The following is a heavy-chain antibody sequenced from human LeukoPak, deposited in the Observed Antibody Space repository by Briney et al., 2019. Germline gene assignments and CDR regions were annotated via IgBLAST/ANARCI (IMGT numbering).Heavy chain of an antibody. CDR2: IWYDGSNK. J-gene: IGHJ6*02. CDR3: ARDQGSSSSLNNYYYGMDV. CDR1: GFTFSSYG. Sequence: GGSLRLSCAASGFTFSSYGMHWVRQAPRKGLEWVAVIWYDGSNKYYADSVKGRFTISRDNSKNTLYLQMNSLRAEDTAVYYCARDQGSSSSLNNYYYGMDVWGPGTLVTVSS. V-gene: IGHV3-33*08. D-gene: IGHD6-13*01.